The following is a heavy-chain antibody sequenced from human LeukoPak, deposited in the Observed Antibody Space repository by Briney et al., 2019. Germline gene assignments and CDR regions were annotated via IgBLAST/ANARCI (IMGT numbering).Heavy chain of an antibody. CDR1: GFTFSSYG. J-gene: IGHJ5*02. Sequence: PGGSLRLSCAASGFTFSSYGMHWVRQAPGKGLEWVAFIRYDGSNKYYADSVKGRFTISRDNSKNTLYLQMNSLRAEDTAVYYCAKDLIKVAYPMVRRAWGQGTLVTVSS. CDR2: IRYDGSNK. CDR3: AKDLIKVAYPMVRRA. V-gene: IGHV3-30*02. D-gene: IGHD3-10*01.